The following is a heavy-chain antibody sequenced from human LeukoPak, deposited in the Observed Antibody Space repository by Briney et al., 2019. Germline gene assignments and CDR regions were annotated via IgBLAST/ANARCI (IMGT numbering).Heavy chain of an antibody. Sequence: ASAKVSSEASGDTFTKDYTHWGPEAPGRGLERRGIINPSSGGVTYAQQLQGGVTITRDTLTNSAYMELSSRRSQTTPVYYCARNLRNHCFDSWGQGTLVTVSS. J-gene: IGHJ5*01. CDR3: ARNLRNHCFDS. CDR2: INPSSGGV. CDR1: GDTFTKDY. V-gene: IGHV1-46*01.